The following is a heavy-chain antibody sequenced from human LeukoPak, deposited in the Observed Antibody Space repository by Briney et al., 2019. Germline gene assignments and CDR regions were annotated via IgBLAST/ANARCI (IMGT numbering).Heavy chain of an antibody. Sequence: ASVKVSCKASGYTFKNYDINWVRQAPGQGLEWMGWMNPNRGNTDFAQKFQERVIMTRDTYIKTAYMELTSLRSGDTAVYYCARATPGGLHGYSFDYWGQGTVVTVCS. J-gene: IGHJ4*02. CDR3: ARATPGGLHGYSFDY. V-gene: IGHV1-8*02. D-gene: IGHD5-24*01. CDR1: GYTFKNYD. CDR2: MNPNRGNT.